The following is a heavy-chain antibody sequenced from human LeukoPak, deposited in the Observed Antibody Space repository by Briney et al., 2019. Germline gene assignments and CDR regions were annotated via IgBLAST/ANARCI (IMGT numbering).Heavy chain of an antibody. Sequence: PGGSLRLSCAASGFTFSSYAMHWVRQAPGKGLEWVAVISYDGSNKYYADSVKGRFTISRDNSKNTLYLQMNSLRAEDTAVYYCAREQGPPVGAFDIWGQGTMVTVSS. CDR3: AREQGPPVGAFDI. CDR2: ISYDGSNK. J-gene: IGHJ3*02. D-gene: IGHD1-26*01. V-gene: IGHV3-30*04. CDR1: GFTFSSYA.